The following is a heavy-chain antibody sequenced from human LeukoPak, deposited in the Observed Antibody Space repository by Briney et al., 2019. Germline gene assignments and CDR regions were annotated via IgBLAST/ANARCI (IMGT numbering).Heavy chain of an antibody. Sequence: PGGSLRLSCAASGFTFSDYYMSWLRQAPGKGLEWVSYISSSGSTIYYADSVKGRFTISRDNAKNSLYLQMNSLRAEDTAVYYCARLSAYYYGSYFYYYMDVWGKGTTVTVSS. CDR1: GFTFSDYY. J-gene: IGHJ6*03. D-gene: IGHD3-10*01. V-gene: IGHV3-11*01. CDR2: ISSSGSTI. CDR3: ARLSAYYYGSYFYYYMDV.